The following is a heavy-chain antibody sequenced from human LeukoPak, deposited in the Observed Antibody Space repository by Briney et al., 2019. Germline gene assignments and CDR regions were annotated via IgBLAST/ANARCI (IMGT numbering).Heavy chain of an antibody. V-gene: IGHV5-51*01. J-gene: IGHJ5*02. CDR1: GYSFTSYW. CDR2: IYPGDSGT. Sequence: GESRKISCKGSGYSFTSYWIGWVRQMPGKGLEWMGIIYPGDSGTRYSPSFQGQVTISADKSISTAYLQWSSLKASDTAMYYCARSGYYDLSVNWFDPWGQGTLVTVSS. CDR3: ARSGYYDLSVNWFDP. D-gene: IGHD3-3*01.